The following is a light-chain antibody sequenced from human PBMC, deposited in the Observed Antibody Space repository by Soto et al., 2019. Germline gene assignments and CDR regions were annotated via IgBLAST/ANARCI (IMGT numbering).Light chain of an antibody. V-gene: IGKV3-15*01. CDR2: GAS. J-gene: IGKJ4*01. Sequence: EIVMTQSPATLSVSPWERATLSCRANQSVSSNLAWYQQKPGQAPRLLISGASTRATGIPDRFSGSGSGTEFTLTISSLQSEDFAVYYCQEYNNWPALTFGGGTKVDI. CDR3: QEYNNWPALT. CDR1: QSVSSN.